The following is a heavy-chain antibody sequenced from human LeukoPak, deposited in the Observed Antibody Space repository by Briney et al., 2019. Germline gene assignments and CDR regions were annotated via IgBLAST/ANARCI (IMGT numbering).Heavy chain of an antibody. CDR1: GFTFSNYG. CDR3: ARDGGGYRFYNWFDP. CDR2: ISGSGGST. D-gene: IGHD5-12*01. J-gene: IGHJ5*02. Sequence: GGTLRLSCAASGFTFSNYGMSWVRQAPGKGLEWVSGISGSGGSTYYADSVKGRFTISRDNAKNSLYLQMNSLRAEDTAVYYCARDGGGYRFYNWFDPWGQGTLVTVSS. V-gene: IGHV3-23*01.